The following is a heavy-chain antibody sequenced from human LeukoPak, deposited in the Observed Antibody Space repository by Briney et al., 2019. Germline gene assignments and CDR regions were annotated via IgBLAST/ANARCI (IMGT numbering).Heavy chain of an antibody. V-gene: IGHV4-39*01. CDR2: IYYSGST. CDR1: GGSISSSSYY. D-gene: IGHD1-26*01. Sequence: PSETLSLTCTVSGGSISSSSYYWGWIRQPPGKGLEWIGSIYYSGSTYYNPSLKSRVTISVDTSKNQFSLKLSSVTAADTAVYYCARQPGGVGAKDYWGQGTLVTVSS. J-gene: IGHJ4*02. CDR3: ARQPGGVGAKDY.